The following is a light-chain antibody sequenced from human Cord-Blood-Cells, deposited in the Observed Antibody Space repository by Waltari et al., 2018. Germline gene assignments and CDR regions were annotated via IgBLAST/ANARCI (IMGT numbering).Light chain of an antibody. CDR1: SSDVGCYNY. CDR3: SSYAGSNNLV. J-gene: IGLJ2*01. Sequence: QSALTQPPSASGSPGQSVTISCTGTSSDVGCYNYVSWYQQHPGKAPKPMIYEVSNRPSGVPNRFSGSKSGNTASPTVSGLQAEDEADYYCSSYAGSNNLVFGGGTKLTVL. V-gene: IGLV2-8*01. CDR2: EVS.